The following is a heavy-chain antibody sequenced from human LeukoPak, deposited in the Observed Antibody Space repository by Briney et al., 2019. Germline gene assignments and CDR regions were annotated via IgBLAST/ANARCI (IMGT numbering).Heavy chain of an antibody. D-gene: IGHD3-10*01. CDR1: GYTFTGYY. Sequence: ASVKVSCTASGYTFTGYYMHWVRQAPGQGLEWMGWINPNSGGTNYAQKFQGRVTMTRDTSISTAYMELSRLRSDDTAVYYCARGGWVRGVITRNGLDYWGQGALVTVSS. J-gene: IGHJ4*02. CDR2: INPNSGGT. CDR3: ARGGWVRGVITRNGLDY. V-gene: IGHV1-2*02.